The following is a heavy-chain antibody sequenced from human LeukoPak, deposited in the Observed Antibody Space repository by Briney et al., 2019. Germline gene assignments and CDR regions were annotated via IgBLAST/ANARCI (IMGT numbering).Heavy chain of an antibody. V-gene: IGHV3-21*01. D-gene: IGHD6-19*01. CDR3: ARAAVAGPFDH. CDR1: GFTFSSYS. Sequence: GGSLRLSCAASGFTFSSYSMNWVRQAPGKGLEWVSSISSSSSYIYYADSVKGRFTISRDNAKNSLYLQMNSLRAEDTAVYYCARAAVAGPFDHWGQGTLVTVSS. J-gene: IGHJ4*02. CDR2: ISSSSSYI.